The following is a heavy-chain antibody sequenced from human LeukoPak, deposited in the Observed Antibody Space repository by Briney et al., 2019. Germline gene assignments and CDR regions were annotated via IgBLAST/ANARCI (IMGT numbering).Heavy chain of an antibody. J-gene: IGHJ5*02. Sequence: SVKVSCKASRATFSNYAISWVRQAPGQGLEWMGGIISIFGTTNYAQKFQGRVTISADESTSTVNMEMSSLRSEDTAVYYCARMTGYCISTSCYGKNWFDPWGQGTLVTVSS. CDR3: ARMTGYCISTSCYGKNWFDP. V-gene: IGHV1-69*13. CDR2: IISIFGTT. D-gene: IGHD2-2*01. CDR1: RATFSNYA.